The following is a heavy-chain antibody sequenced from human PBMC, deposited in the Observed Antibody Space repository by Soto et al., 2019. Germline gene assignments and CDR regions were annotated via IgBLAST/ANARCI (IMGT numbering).Heavy chain of an antibody. CDR3: ASRYCSGGSCYKKYYYYGMDV. CDR1: GGSISSGDYY. CDR2: IYYSGST. Sequence: SETLSLTCTVSGGSISSGDYYWSWIRQPPGKGLEWIGYIYYSGSTYYDPSLKSRVTISVDTSKNQFSLKLSSVTAADTAVYYCASRYCSGGSCYKKYYYYGMDVWGQGTTVTVSS. V-gene: IGHV4-30-4*01. J-gene: IGHJ6*02. D-gene: IGHD2-15*01.